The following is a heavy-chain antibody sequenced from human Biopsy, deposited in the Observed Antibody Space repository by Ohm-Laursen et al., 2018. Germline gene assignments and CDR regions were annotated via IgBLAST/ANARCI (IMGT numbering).Heavy chain of an antibody. D-gene: IGHD6-25*01. CDR1: GESFNGYY. J-gene: IGHJ4*02. Sequence: PSETLSLTCAVYGESFNGYYWSWIRQTPGKGLEWIGEINHSGRTNYNPSLKSRVTISVDTSKNQFSLKLSSVTAADTAVYYCAREAAIIDPRTRAFDYWGQGTLVTVSS. CDR2: INHSGRT. CDR3: AREAAIIDPRTRAFDY. V-gene: IGHV4-34*01.